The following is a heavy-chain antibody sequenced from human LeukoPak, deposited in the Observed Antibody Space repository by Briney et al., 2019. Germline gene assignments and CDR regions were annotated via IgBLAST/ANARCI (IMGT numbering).Heavy chain of an antibody. V-gene: IGHV4-4*07. D-gene: IGHD6-13*01. CDR3: DSSTWGNLAGHFDS. CDR2: FYASGAT. J-gene: IGHJ4*02. Sequence: SETLSLTCTVSGGSIVSHYWNWIRQPAGRGLEWIGRFYASGATNTSPSLKSRVTMSVDTSKNQFSLKLSSVTAADTAVYAKDSSTWGNLAGHFDSWGQGTLVTVSS. CDR1: GGSIVSHY.